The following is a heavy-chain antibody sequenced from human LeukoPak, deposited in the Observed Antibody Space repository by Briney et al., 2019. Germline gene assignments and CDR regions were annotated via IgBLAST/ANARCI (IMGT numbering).Heavy chain of an antibody. CDR1: GFTFSSYG. Sequence: GGSLRLSCSASGFTFSSYGMHWVRQAPGKGLEYVSGISNKGGSTYYADSVKGRFTISRDNSKNTLHLQMNSLRAGDTAVYYCARAGGTDYYYYGMDVWGQGTTVTVSS. V-gene: IGHV3-64*04. CDR2: ISNKGGST. J-gene: IGHJ6*02. CDR3: ARAGGTDYYYYGMDV.